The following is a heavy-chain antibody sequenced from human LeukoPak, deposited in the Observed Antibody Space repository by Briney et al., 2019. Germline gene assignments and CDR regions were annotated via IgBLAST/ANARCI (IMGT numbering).Heavy chain of an antibody. V-gene: IGHV4-39*07. D-gene: IGHD3-10*01. CDR3: ARHSRRYYGSGSYRPMDV. CDR1: GGSISSSSYY. J-gene: IGHJ6*02. Sequence: PSGTLSLTCTISGGSISSSSYYWGWVRQPPGKGLEWIGSIYNSGSTYYNPSLKSRVTISIDTSKNQFSLKLSSVTAADTAVYYCARHSRRYYGSGSYRPMDVWGQGTTVAVSS. CDR2: IYNSGST.